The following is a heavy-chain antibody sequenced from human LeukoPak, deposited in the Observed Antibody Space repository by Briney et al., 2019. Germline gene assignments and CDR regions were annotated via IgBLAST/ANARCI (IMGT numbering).Heavy chain of an antibody. CDR3: ARAPPYYYDSSGYYYYFDY. CDR2: ISSSSSYI. D-gene: IGHD3-22*01. J-gene: IGHJ4*02. Sequence: GGSLRLSCAASGFTFSSYSMNWVRQAPGKGLEWVSSISSSSSYIYYADSVKGRFTISRDNAKNSLYLQMNSLRAEDTAVYYCARAPPYYYDSSGYYYYFDYWGQGTLVTVSS. CDR1: GFTFSSYS. V-gene: IGHV3-21*01.